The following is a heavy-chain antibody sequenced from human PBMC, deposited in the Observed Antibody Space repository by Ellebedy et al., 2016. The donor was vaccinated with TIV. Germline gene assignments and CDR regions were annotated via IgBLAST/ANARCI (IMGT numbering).Heavy chain of an antibody. D-gene: IGHD6-19*01. CDR1: GFTFDDYA. Sequence: PGGSLRLSCAASGFTFDDYAMHWVRQAPGKGLEWVSGISWNSGIIGYADSVKGRFTISRDNAKNSLYLQMNSLRAEDTALYYCAKDIRGSDGSSGWYWGFDYWGQGTLVTVSS. J-gene: IGHJ4*02. CDR3: AKDIRGSDGSSGWYWGFDY. V-gene: IGHV3-9*01. CDR2: ISWNSGII.